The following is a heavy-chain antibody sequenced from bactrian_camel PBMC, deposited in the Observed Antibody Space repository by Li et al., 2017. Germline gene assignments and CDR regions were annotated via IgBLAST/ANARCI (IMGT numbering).Heavy chain of an antibody. D-gene: IGHD5*01. CDR1: VSTYSPNS. CDR3: AVPGGPFYHCTIVKGIAGSPTFGS. CDR2: IDRYGLT. J-gene: IGHJ6*01. V-gene: IGHV3S53*01. Sequence: HVQLVESGGGSVQAGGSLRLTCGTSVSTYSPNSMGWYRRAPGKERTFVSEIDRYGLTKYADSVKGRFTVSKDNTRDTVWLQMNALKPEDTDMYHCAVPGGPFYHCTIVKGIAGSPTFGSWGKGTQVTVS.